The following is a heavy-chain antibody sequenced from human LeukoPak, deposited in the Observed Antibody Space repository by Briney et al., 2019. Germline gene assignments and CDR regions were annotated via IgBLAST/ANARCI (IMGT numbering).Heavy chain of an antibody. CDR2: ISYDGSNK. CDR3: AKDSPSGSPFMY. CDR1: GFTFSSYG. J-gene: IGHJ4*02. D-gene: IGHD1-26*01. V-gene: IGHV3-30*18. Sequence: GGSLRLSCAASGFTFSSYGMHWVRQAPGKGLEWVAVISYDGSNKYYADSVKGRFTISRDNSKNTLYLQMNSLRAEDTAVYYCAKDSPSGSPFMYWGQGTLVTVSS.